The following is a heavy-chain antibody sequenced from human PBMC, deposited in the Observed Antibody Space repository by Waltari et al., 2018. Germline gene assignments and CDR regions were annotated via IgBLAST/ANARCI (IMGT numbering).Heavy chain of an antibody. CDR3: ARGWRSPLSP. CDR1: GGSMSNYY. V-gene: IGHV4-59*08. CDR2: IDHSGNT. J-gene: IGHJ5*02. Sequence: QVQLQESGPGLVKPSETLSLTCSVSGGSMSNYYWSWIRQPPGKGLEWMGYIDHSGNTNYNPSLKSRVTISIDTSKNQFSLKLISVTAADTAVYYCARGWRSPLSPWGQGMLVTVSS. D-gene: IGHD3-10*01.